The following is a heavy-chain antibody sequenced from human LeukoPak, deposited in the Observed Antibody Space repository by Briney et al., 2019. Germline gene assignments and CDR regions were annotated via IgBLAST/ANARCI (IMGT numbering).Heavy chain of an antibody. Sequence: ASVKVSCKTSGYSFASYGINWVRQAPGQGLEWMGWMSCYNANTDSAQNFQGRVTMTRDTSTSTVYMELGSLRSDDTAVYYCARDRLTSSSFRYYYTTAGYQSDAFDVWGQGTMVTVSS. V-gene: IGHV1-18*01. CDR1: GYSFASYG. J-gene: IGHJ3*01. CDR2: MSCYNANT. CDR3: ARDRLTSSSFRYYYTTAGYQSDAFDV. D-gene: IGHD2/OR15-2a*01.